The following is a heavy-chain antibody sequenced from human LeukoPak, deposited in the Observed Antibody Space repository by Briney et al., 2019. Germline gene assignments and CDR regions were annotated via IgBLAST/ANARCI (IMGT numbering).Heavy chain of an antibody. CDR3: ARDLPVYYDSSGYPDY. V-gene: IGHV1-18*04. CDR2: ISAYNGNT. D-gene: IGHD3-22*01. CDR1: GYTFTSYA. Sequence: ASVKVSCKASGYTFTSYAISWVRQAPGQGLEWMGWISAYNGNTNYAQTLQGRVTMTTDTSTSTAYMELRSLRSDDTAVYYCARDLPVYYDSSGYPDYWGQGTLVTVSS. J-gene: IGHJ4*02.